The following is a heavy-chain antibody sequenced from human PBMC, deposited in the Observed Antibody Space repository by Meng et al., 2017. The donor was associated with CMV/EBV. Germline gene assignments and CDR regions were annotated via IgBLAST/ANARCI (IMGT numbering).Heavy chain of an antibody. Sequence: VLLGQSGAEVKKPGSWVKVSGKASGGTFSSYAISWVRQAPGQGLEWMGGIIPIFGTANYAQKFQGRVTITADESTSTAYMELSSLRSEDTAVYYCASVTGIGWWYFDLWGRGTLVTVSS. J-gene: IGHJ2*01. V-gene: IGHV1-69*12. CDR2: IIPIFGTA. CDR3: ASVTGIGWWYFDL. D-gene: IGHD1-20*01. CDR1: GGTFSSYA.